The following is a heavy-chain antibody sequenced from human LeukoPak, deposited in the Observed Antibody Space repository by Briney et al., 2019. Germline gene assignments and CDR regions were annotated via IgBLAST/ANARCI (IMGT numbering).Heavy chain of an antibody. J-gene: IGHJ4*02. CDR3: ARVAYGDYAVDY. Sequence: PSETLSLTCTVSGGSISSYYWSWIRQPPGKGLEWIGYIYYCGSSNYNPPLKSRVTISADTSKNQFSLKLTSVTAADTAVYYCARVAYGDYAVDYWGQGTLVTVSS. V-gene: IGHV4-59*01. CDR1: GGSISSYY. CDR2: IYYCGSS. D-gene: IGHD4-17*01.